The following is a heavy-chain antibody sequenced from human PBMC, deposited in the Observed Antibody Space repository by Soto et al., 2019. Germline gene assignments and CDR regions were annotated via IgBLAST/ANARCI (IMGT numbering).Heavy chain of an antibody. J-gene: IGHJ3*02. D-gene: IGHD2-15*01. Sequence: QVQLVQSGPEVKKPGASVRVSCKASGYTFNNFAINWVRQAPGQGLEWLGWISPYNGETEYAQKFQGRVIMTTDASTSTAYLEVRSLRSDETAVYYCAREQTWWLKDAFDIWGQGTMVIVS. CDR2: ISPYNGET. V-gene: IGHV1-18*01. CDR3: AREQTWWLKDAFDI. CDR1: GYTFNNFA.